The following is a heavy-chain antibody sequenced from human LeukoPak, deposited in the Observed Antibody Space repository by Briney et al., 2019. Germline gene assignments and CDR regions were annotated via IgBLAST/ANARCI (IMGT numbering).Heavy chain of an antibody. J-gene: IGHJ4*02. CDR1: GFTFSSYW. CDR2: IKQDGSEK. Sequence: PGGSLRLSCAASGFTFSSYWMSWVRQAPGKGLEWVANIKQDGSEKYYVDSVKGRFTISRDNAKNSLYLQVNSLRAEDTAVYYCAGRGRSVDTASPYGFYFDYWGQGTLVTVSS. D-gene: IGHD5-18*01. CDR3: AGRGRSVDTASPYGFYFDY. V-gene: IGHV3-7*01.